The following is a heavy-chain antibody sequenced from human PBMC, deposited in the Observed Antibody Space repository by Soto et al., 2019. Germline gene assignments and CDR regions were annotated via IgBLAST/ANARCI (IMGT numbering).Heavy chain of an antibody. CDR2: IWFDGGDK. Sequence: QVKLVESGGGVVQPGRSLRLSCAASGFTFSNFGMHWVRQAPGKGLEWVAVIWFDGGDKHYVDSVEGRFTISRDNSKNTVYLQMNSLRPEDTDVYYCARDRYTTSSYGMDVWGQGTTVTVSS. V-gene: IGHV3-33*01. CDR3: ARDRYTTSSYGMDV. CDR1: GFTFSNFG. J-gene: IGHJ6*02. D-gene: IGHD6-6*01.